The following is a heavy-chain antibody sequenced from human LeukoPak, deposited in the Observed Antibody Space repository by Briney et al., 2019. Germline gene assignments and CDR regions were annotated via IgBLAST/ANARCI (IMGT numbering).Heavy chain of an antibody. CDR3: ARTYSRESGYDFVFHY. CDR2: IWYDGSNK. D-gene: IGHD5-12*01. CDR1: GFIFSSYG. J-gene: IGHJ4*02. Sequence: PGGSLRLSCAASGFIFSSYGMHWVRQAPGKGLEWVAIIWYDGSNKYYADSVKGRFTISRDNSKNTLYLQMNSLRAEDTAVYYCARTYSRESGYDFVFHYWGQGTLVTVSS. V-gene: IGHV3-33*01.